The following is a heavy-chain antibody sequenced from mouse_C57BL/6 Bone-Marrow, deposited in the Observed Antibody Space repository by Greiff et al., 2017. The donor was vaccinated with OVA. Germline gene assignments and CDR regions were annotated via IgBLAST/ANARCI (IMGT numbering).Heavy chain of an antibody. J-gene: IGHJ4*01. V-gene: IGHV5-9-1*02. Sequence: EVKLVESGEGLVKPGGSLKLSCAASGFTFSCYAMSWVRQTPEKRLEWVAYISSGGDYIYYADTVKGRFTISRDNARNTLYLQMSSLKSEDTAMYYCTRTIDAIDYWGKGPRDTLST. CDR2: ISSGGDYI. CDR3: TRTIDAIDY. CDR1: GFTFSCYA.